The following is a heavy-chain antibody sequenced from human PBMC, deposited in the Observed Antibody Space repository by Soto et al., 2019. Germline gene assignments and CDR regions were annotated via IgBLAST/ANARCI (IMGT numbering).Heavy chain of an antibody. J-gene: IGHJ6*02. V-gene: IGHV1-69*12. CDR2: IIPIFGTA. CDR3: ARDEGVVLVPAAMGYYYGMDV. Sequence: QVQLVQSGAEVKKPGSSVKVSCKASGGTFSSYAISWVRQAPVQGLEWMGGIIPIFGTANYAQKFQGRVTITADESTSTAYMELSSLRSEDTAVYYCARDEGVVLVPAAMGYYYGMDVWGQGTTVTVSS. CDR1: GGTFSSYA. D-gene: IGHD2-2*01.